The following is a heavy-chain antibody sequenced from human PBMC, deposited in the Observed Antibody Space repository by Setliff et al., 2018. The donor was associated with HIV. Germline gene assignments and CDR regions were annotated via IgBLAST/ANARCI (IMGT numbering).Heavy chain of an antibody. J-gene: IGHJ5*02. CDR2: IYTTGST. CDR1: GGSFSNYY. Sequence: PSETLSLTCAVYGGSFSNYYWTWIRQPPGKGLEWIGYIYTTGSTYYNPSLKSRVTISVDTSENQFSLKLYSVTAADTSVYYCARRWGIRGYGSWGQGTLVTVSS. D-gene: IGHD5-18*01. CDR3: ARRWGIRGYGS. V-gene: IGHV4-34*01.